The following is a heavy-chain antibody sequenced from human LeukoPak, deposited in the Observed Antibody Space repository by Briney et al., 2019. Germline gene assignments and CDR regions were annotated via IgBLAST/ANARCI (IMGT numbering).Heavy chain of an antibody. V-gene: IGHV3-9*03. CDR2: IGWNSGSI. J-gene: IGHJ2*01. Sequence: PGGSLRLSCAASGFTFDDYAMHWVRQAPGKGLEWVSGIGWNSGSIGYADSVKGRITISRDNAKNSLYLQMNSLRAEDMALYYCAKTTVVTPDWYFDLWGRGTLVTVSS. D-gene: IGHD4-23*01. CDR3: AKTTVVTPDWYFDL. CDR1: GFTFDDYA.